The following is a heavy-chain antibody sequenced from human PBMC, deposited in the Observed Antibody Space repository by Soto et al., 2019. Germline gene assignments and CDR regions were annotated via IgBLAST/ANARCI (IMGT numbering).Heavy chain of an antibody. D-gene: IGHD3-10*01. Sequence: ASVKVSCKASGYNFTSYYMHWVRQAPGQGLEWMGVINPSGGSTTYAQKFKGRVTMTSDTSTSTVCMELSSLGSENTAVYYCARDSRALLWFGELYTYGMDVWGQGTTVTVSS. CDR2: INPSGGST. CDR3: ARDSRALLWFGELYTYGMDV. V-gene: IGHV1-46*01. J-gene: IGHJ6*02. CDR1: GYNFTSYY.